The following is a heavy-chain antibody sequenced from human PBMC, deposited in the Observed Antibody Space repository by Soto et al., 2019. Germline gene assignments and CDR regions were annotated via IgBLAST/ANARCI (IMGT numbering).Heavy chain of an antibody. J-gene: IGHJ6*02. V-gene: IGHV2-70*01. CDR3: ARIPNWNDLTYYGMDV. CDR2: IDWDDDK. D-gene: IGHD1-1*01. Sequence: SGPTLVNPTQTLTLTCTFSGFSLSTSGMCVSWIRQPPGKALEWLALIDWDDDKYYSTSLKTRLTISKDTSKNQVVLTMTNMDPVDTATYYCARIPNWNDLTYYGMDVWGQGTTVTVSS. CDR1: GFSLSTSGMC.